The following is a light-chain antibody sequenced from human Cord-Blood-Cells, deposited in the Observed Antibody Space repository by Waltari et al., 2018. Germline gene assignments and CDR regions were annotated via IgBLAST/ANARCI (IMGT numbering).Light chain of an antibody. CDR3: QQYNNWPLT. J-gene: IGKJ4*01. Sequence: EIVMTPSPATLSVSTGERATLSCRASQRVSTNLAWYQQKPGQAPRLPIYGASTRATGIPARFSGSGSGTEFTLTISSLQSEDFAVYYCQQYNNWPLTFGGGTKVEIK. CDR1: QRVSTN. CDR2: GAS. V-gene: IGKV3-15*01.